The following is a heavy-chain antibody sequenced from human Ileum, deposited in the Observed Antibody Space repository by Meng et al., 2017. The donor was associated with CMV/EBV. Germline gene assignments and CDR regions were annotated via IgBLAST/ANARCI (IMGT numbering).Heavy chain of an antibody. CDR2: MKTDGSEK. V-gene: IGHV3-7*01. Sequence: GESLKISCAASGFIFRNYWMSWARQAPGRGLEWVSSMKTDGSEKYYVDSVKGRFTMSRDNVKNSLYLQMNSLRAEDTAAYYCARGNALDYWGQGTLVTVSS. CDR1: GFIFRNYW. J-gene: IGHJ4*02. CDR3: ARGNALDY.